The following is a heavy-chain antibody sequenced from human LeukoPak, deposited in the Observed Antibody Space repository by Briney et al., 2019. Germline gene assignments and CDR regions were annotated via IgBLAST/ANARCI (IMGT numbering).Heavy chain of an antibody. J-gene: IGHJ4*02. CDR3: ARSGAGGGDFDY. D-gene: IGHD2-21*01. Sequence: PSETLSLTCSVSGGSINTYYWSWIRQPPGKGLEWIGYIYYSGGTNYNPSLKSRVTISVDTSKNQFSLRLNSVTAADTAVYYCARSGAGGGDFDYWGQGTLVTVSS. V-gene: IGHV4-59*01. CDR1: GGSINTYY. CDR2: IYYSGGT.